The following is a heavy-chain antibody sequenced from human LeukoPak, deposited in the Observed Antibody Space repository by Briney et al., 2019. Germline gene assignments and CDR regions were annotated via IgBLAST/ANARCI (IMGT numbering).Heavy chain of an antibody. CDR2: NNHSGST. CDR3: ARRITMVRGHYGMDV. D-gene: IGHD3-10*01. Sequence: PSETLSLTCAVYGGSFSGYYWSWIRQPPGKGLEWIGENNHSGSTNYNPSLKSRVTISVDTSKNQFSLKLSSVTAADTAVYYCARRITMVRGHYGMDVWGKGTTVTVSS. J-gene: IGHJ6*04. CDR1: GGSFSGYY. V-gene: IGHV4-34*01.